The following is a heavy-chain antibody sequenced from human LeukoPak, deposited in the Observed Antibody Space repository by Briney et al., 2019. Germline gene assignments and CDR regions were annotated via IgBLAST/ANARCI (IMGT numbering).Heavy chain of an antibody. CDR3: ARETRGGTYRYTFLDY. CDR1: GFTFSNFD. J-gene: IGHJ4*02. V-gene: IGHV3-48*03. Sequence: GGSLRLSCAASGFTFSNFDMTWVRQAPGKGLEWLSYIDSSGTVRYYADSVNRRFTISRDNAKNSLHLQMGSLRAEDTAVYYCARETRGGTYRYTFLDYWGLGTLVTVSS. D-gene: IGHD3-16*02. CDR2: IDSSGTVR.